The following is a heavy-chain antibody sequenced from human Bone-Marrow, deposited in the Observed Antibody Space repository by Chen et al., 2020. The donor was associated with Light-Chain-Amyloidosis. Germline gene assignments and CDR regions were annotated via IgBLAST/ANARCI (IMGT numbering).Heavy chain of an antibody. D-gene: IGHD6-19*01. CDR3: AKDPGRYSSGSYF. CDR1: GFTFSSYG. V-gene: IGHV3-30*18. Sequence: QVQLVESGGGVVQPGRSLRLSCAASGFTFSSYGMHWVRQAPGKGLEWVAVISYDGSNKYYADSVKGRFTISRDNSKNTLYLQMNSLRAEDTAVYYCAKDPGRYSSGSYFWGQGTLVTVSS. CDR2: ISYDGSNK. J-gene: IGHJ4*02.